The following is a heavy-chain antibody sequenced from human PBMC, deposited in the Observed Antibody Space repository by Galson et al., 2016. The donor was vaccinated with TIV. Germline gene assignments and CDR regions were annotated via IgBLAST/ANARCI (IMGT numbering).Heavy chain of an antibody. Sequence: AVSGLPFSNYAMNWVRQAPERGLEWVSSISGSGERVYYANSVKGRFSVSRDNSNNILYLQMNSLRAEDTAIYYCAKALSIRYFFDNWGQGTLVTVSS. CDR3: AKALSIRYFFDN. D-gene: IGHD3-16*02. V-gene: IGHV3-23*01. J-gene: IGHJ4*02. CDR1: GLPFSNYA. CDR2: ISGSGERV.